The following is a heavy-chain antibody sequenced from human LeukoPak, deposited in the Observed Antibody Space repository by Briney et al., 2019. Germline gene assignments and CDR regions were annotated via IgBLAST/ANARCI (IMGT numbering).Heavy chain of an antibody. CDR2: ISAYNGNT. CDR3: ARDREEFNCGGDCYSSGWFDP. CDR1: GYTFTSYG. D-gene: IGHD2-21*01. Sequence: ASVKVSCKASGYTFTSYGIGWVLQAPGQGLEWMGWISAYNGNTNYAQKLQGRVTMTTDTSTSTAYMELRSLRSDDTAVYYCARDREEFNCGGDCYSSGWFDPWGQGTLVTVSS. V-gene: IGHV1-18*01. J-gene: IGHJ5*02.